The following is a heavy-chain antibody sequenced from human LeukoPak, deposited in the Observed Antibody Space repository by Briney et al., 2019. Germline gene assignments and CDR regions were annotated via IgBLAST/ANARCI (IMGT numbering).Heavy chain of an antibody. CDR3: ARDPTARIAVPDY. V-gene: IGHV3-23*01. J-gene: IGHJ4*02. CDR2: ISGSGGST. Sequence: GGSLRLSCAASGFTFSSYAMSWVRQAPGKGLEWVSAISGSGGSTYYADSVKGRFTISRDNSKSTLYLQINSLRADDTAVYYCARDPTARIAVPDYWGQGTLVTVSS. D-gene: IGHD6-19*01. CDR1: GFTFSSYA.